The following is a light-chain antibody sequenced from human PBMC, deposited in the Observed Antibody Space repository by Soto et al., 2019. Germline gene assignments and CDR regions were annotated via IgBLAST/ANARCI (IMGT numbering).Light chain of an antibody. CDR1: SSDIGAYNY. CDR3: SSYIGGKTVGV. Sequence: QSALTQPPSASGSPGQSVTISCTGTSSDIGAYNYVSWYQQYPGKAPKLMIYEVTKRPSGVPDRFSGSKSGNTASLTVSGLQAEDEADYYCSSYIGGKTVGVFGTGTKVTVL. J-gene: IGLJ1*01. V-gene: IGLV2-8*01. CDR2: EVT.